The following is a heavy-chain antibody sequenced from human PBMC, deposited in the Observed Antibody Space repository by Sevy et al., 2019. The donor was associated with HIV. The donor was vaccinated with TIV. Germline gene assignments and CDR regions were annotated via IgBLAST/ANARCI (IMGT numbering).Heavy chain of an antibody. CDR1: GFTFGSYW. Sequence: GGSLRLSCAASGFTFGSYWMHWVRQAPGKGLVWLSRIYVDGRTASYADSVKGRFAISRDNRKNTLYLQMTNLSDEDTADYYCGRVPVAAATTGIDYWGQGTLVTVSS. J-gene: IGHJ4*02. CDR2: IYVDGRTA. V-gene: IGHV3-74*01. D-gene: IGHD2-15*01. CDR3: GRVPVAAATTGIDY.